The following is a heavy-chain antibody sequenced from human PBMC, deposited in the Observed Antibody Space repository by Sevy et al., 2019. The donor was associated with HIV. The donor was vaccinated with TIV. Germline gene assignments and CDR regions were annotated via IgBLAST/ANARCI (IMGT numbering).Heavy chain of an antibody. CDR1: GFTFSSYG. Sequence: GGSLRLSCAASGFTFSSYGMHWVRQAPGKGLEWVAVIWYDGSNKYYADSVKGRFTISRDNSKNTLYLQMNSLRAEDTAVYYCARDVEGGSYPHGEFAFDIWGQGTMVTVSS. CDR3: ARDVEGGSYPHGEFAFDI. D-gene: IGHD1-26*01. J-gene: IGHJ3*02. V-gene: IGHV3-33*01. CDR2: IWYDGSNK.